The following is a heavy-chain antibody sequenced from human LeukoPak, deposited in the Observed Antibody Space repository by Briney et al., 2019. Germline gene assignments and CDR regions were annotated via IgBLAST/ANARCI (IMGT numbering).Heavy chain of an antibody. CDR2: ISAYNGNT. V-gene: IGHV1-18*01. Sequence: ASVKVSCKASGYTFTNYGISWVRQAPGQGLEWMGWISAYNGNTNYAQKLQGRVTMTTDTSTSTAYMELRSLRSDDTAVYYCARVWGDYDIGDYYYMDVWGKGTTVTVSS. J-gene: IGHJ6*03. CDR3: ARVWGDYDIGDYYYMDV. CDR1: GYTFTNYG. D-gene: IGHD4-17*01.